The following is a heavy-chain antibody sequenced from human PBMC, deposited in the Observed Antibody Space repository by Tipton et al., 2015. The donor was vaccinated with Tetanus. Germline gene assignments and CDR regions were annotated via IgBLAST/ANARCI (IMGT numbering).Heavy chain of an antibody. CDR1: GFTFRNYW. V-gene: IGHV3-74*01. CDR2: INGEASDT. Sequence: SLRLSCAASGFTFRNYWMHWVRQAPGKGLVWVSRINGEASDTGYADSVKGRLSISRDNTKNTLYLEMNSLRAEDTAVYYCARVGISQNAYSYVYHGLDVWGQGTTVTVSS. D-gene: IGHD5-18*01. CDR3: ARVGISQNAYSYVYHGLDV. J-gene: IGHJ6*02.